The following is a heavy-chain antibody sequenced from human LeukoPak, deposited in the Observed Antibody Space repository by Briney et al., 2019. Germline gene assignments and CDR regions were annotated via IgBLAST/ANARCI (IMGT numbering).Heavy chain of an antibody. CDR2: IYTSGST. Sequence: SETLSLTCTVSGGSISSGSYHWSWIRQPAGKGLEWIGRIYTSGSTNYNPSLNSRFPISVDTAKNQFSLKLSSVTAADTAVYYCARACRYYDFWSGYLYYYYYYMDVWGKGTTVTVSS. CDR1: GGSISSGSYH. CDR3: ARACRYYDFWSGYLYYYYYYMDV. D-gene: IGHD3-3*01. J-gene: IGHJ6*03. V-gene: IGHV4-61*02.